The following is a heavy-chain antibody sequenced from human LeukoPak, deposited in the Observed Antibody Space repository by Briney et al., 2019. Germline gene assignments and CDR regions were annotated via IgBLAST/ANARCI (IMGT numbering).Heavy chain of an antibody. J-gene: IGHJ6*02. CDR1: GGTFSSYA. Sequence: SVKVSCKASGGTFSSYAISWVRQAPGQGLEWMGGIIPIFGTANYAQKFQGRVTITADESTSTAYMELSSLRSEDTAVYYCARGTIAAAGTGLYYYYYGMDVWGQGTTVTVSS. CDR2: IIPIFGTA. CDR3: ARGTIAAAGTGLYYYYYGMDV. D-gene: IGHD6-13*01. V-gene: IGHV1-69*01.